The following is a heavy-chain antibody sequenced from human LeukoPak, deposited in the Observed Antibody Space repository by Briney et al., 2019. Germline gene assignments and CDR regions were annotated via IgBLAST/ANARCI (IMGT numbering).Heavy chain of an antibody. J-gene: IGHJ4*02. CDR2: IKPDGIAR. CDR3: ARIVVRGYRYNWGY. V-gene: IGHV3-7*01. D-gene: IGHD5-12*01. Sequence: PGGSLRLSCAASGFTFSSYSMNWVRQAPGKGLEWVANIKPDGIARNYADSVKGRFTVSRDNAKNSLYLQMNSLRAEDTAVYYCARIVVRGYRYNWGYWGQGTLVTVSS. CDR1: GFTFSSYS.